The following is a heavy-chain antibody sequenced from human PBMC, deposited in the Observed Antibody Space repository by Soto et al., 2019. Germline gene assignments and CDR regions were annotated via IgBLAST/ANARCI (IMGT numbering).Heavy chain of an antibody. J-gene: IGHJ5*02. Sequence: SETLSLTCAVSGGSISSSNWWSWVRQPPGKGLEWIGEIYHSGSTNYNPSLKSRVTISVDKSKNQFSLKLSSVTAADTAVYYCARRVAAAGYWFDPWGQGTLVTVSS. V-gene: IGHV4-4*02. CDR3: ARRVAAAGYWFDP. CDR2: IYHSGST. D-gene: IGHD6-13*01. CDR1: GGSISSSNW.